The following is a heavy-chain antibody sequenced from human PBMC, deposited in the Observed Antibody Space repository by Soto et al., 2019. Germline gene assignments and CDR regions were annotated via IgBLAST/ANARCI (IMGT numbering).Heavy chain of an antibody. CDR2: IYYSGST. D-gene: IGHD7-27*01. CDR3: ARAYAAGDYFDY. Sequence: QVQLQESGPGLVKPSETLSLTCTVSGGSVSSGSYYWGWIRQPPGKGLEWIGYIYYSGSTNYNPSLKRRVTISVDTSKNQYSLKLSSVTAADTAVYYCARAYAAGDYFDYWGQGTLVTVSS. CDR1: GGSVSSGSYY. V-gene: IGHV4-61*01. J-gene: IGHJ4*02.